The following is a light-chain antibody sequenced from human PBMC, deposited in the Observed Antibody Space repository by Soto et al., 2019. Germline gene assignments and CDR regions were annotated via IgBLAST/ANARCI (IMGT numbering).Light chain of an antibody. J-gene: IGKJ3*01. CDR3: QQYSNSPPEFT. CDR2: GAS. V-gene: IGKV3-20*01. Sequence: EIVLTQSPGTLSVSPGERVTLSCRASQSVSSNYLAWYQQRPGQAPRLLIFGASYRATGIPERFSGSGSGTDFTLTISRLEPEDFAVYYCQQYSNSPPEFTFGPGTKVDSK. CDR1: QSVSSNY.